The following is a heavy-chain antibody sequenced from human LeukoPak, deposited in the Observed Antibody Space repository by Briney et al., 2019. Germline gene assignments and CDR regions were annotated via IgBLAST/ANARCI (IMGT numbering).Heavy chain of an antibody. J-gene: IGHJ6*02. CDR2: IYYSGST. CDR3: ARDNWNYGSSMDV. CDR1: GGSISSRSYY. Sequence: SETLSLTCNVSGGSISSRSYYWGWIRQPPGKGLEWIGSIYYSGSTYYNSSLTSRVTISVDTSKNQFSLKLSSVTAADTAVYHCARDNWNYGSSMDVWGQGTTVTVSS. V-gene: IGHV4-39*07. D-gene: IGHD1-7*01.